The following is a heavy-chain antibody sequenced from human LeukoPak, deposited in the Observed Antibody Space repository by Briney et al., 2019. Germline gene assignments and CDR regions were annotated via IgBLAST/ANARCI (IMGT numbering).Heavy chain of an antibody. CDR1: GFTFSSYA. Sequence: PGGSLRLSCAASGFTFSSYAMHWVRQAPGKGLEWVAVISYDGSNKYYADSVKGRFTISRDNSKNTLYLQMNSLRAEDTAVYYCARDNCSGGSCYSRFVFDYWGQGTLVTVSS. D-gene: IGHD2-15*01. CDR3: ARDNCSGGSCYSRFVFDY. CDR2: ISYDGSNK. J-gene: IGHJ4*02. V-gene: IGHV3-30*04.